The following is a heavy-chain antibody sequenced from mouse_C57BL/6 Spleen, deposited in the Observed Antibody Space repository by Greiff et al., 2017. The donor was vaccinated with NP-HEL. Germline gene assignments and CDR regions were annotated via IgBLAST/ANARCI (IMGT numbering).Heavy chain of an antibody. V-gene: IGHV5-6*01. Sequence: EVQLQESGGDLVKPGGSLKLSCAASGFTFSSYGMSWVRQTPDKRLAWVATISSGGSYTYYPDSVKGRFTISRDNAKNTLYLQMSSLKSEDTAMYYCARWNSNYYDYWGQGTTLTVSS. CDR1: GFTFSSYG. CDR2: ISSGGSYT. CDR3: ARWNSNYYDY. J-gene: IGHJ2*01. D-gene: IGHD2-5*01.